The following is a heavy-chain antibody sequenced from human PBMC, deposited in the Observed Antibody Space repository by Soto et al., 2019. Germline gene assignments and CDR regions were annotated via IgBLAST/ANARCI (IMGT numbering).Heavy chain of an antibody. CDR3: ARQSSGWYNWFDP. Sequence: SETLSLTCSVSSGSISSSGYYWGWIRQPPGKGLEWIGSIYYSGSIYYNPSLKSRVTISVDTSKNQFSLKLSSVTAAETAVYYCARQSSGWYNWFDPWGQGALV. V-gene: IGHV4-39*01. D-gene: IGHD6-19*01. CDR2: IYYSGSI. J-gene: IGHJ5*02. CDR1: SGSISSSGYY.